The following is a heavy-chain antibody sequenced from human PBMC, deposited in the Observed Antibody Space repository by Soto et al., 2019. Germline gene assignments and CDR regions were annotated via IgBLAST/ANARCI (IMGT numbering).Heavy chain of an antibody. CDR2: IIPIFGTA. D-gene: IGHD2-2*01. CDR3: ARELVGGLGYCSGTSCHNWFDP. CDR1: GGTFSSYA. Sequence: ASVKVSCKASGGTFSSYAISWVRQAPGQGLEWMGGIIPIFGTANYAQKFQGRVTITADESTSTAYMELSSLRSEDTAVYYCARELVGGLGYCSGTSCHNWFDPWGQGTLVTVSS. V-gene: IGHV1-69*13. J-gene: IGHJ5*02.